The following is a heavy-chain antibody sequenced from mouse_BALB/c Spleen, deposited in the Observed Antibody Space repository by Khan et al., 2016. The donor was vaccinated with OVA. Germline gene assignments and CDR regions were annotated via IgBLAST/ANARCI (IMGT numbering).Heavy chain of an antibody. J-gene: IGHJ1*01. CDR1: GFNIKDTY. Sequence: VQLKQSGAELVKPGASVKLSYTASGFNIKDTYLHWVKQRPEQGLEWIGRIAPANGNTQYDPKFQGKAAITSDKSSNTSYLQLNSLTSEDTAVDYCARPSYDPRDFEVWGAGTTVTVSS. D-gene: IGHD2-3*01. V-gene: IGHV14-3*02. CDR3: ARPSYDPRDFEV. CDR2: IAPANGNT.